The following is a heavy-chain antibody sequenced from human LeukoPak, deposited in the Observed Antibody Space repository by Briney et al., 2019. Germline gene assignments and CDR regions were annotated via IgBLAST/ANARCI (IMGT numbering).Heavy chain of an antibody. J-gene: IGHJ3*02. CDR3: ARDPYSSGWYADAFDI. CDR2: IYYSGST. V-gene: IGHV4-39*07. Sequence: SETLSLTCTVSGGSISSSSYYWGWIRQPPGKGLEWIGSIYYSGSTYYNPSLKSRVTISVDTSKNQFSLKLSSVTAADTAVYYCARDPYSSGWYADAFDIWGQGTMVTVSS. D-gene: IGHD6-19*01. CDR1: GGSISSSSYY.